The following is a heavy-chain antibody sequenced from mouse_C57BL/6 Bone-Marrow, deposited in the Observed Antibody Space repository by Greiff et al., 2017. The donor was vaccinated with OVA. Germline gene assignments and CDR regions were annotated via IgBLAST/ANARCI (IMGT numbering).Heavy chain of an antibody. V-gene: IGHV1-59*01. J-gene: IGHJ2*01. CDR1: GYTFTSYW. CDR3: ARWGGY. CDR2: IDPSDSYT. Sequence: QVQLQQPGAELVRPGTSVKLSCKASGYTFTSYWMHWVKQRPGQGLEWIGVIDPSDSYTNYNQKLKGKATLTVDTSSSTAYMQLSSLTSEDSAVYYCARWGGYWGQGTTLTVSS.